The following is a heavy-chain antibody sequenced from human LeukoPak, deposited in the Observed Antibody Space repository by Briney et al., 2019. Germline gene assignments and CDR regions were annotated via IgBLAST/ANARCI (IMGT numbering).Heavy chain of an antibody. CDR3: ARDYHFGQADF. J-gene: IGHJ4*02. CDR2: IGQDGTVT. Sequence: GGSLRLSCTASGFPFSQYWIHWVRQAPGKGLVWVSSIGQDGTVTVYADAVKGRSTISRDNAKSTLSLQLSSLSVDDTAVYYCARDYHFGQADFWGQGALVTVSS. CDR1: GFPFSQYW. D-gene: IGHD2/OR15-2a*01. V-gene: IGHV3-74*01.